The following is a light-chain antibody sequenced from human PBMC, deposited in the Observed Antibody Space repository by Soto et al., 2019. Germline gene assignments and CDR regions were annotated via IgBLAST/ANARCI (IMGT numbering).Light chain of an antibody. Sequence: QSVLSQPPSASGAPGQRVTISCTWSSSNIGAGYDVHWYQHVPGTAPRLLIFGNSNRPSGVPDRFSGSKSGPSAFLAITGLKAEDEADYYCQSYDNSLSGSGVFGTGTKVTVL. J-gene: IGLJ1*01. V-gene: IGLV1-40*01. CDR3: QSYDNSLSGSGV. CDR1: SSNIGAGYD. CDR2: GNS.